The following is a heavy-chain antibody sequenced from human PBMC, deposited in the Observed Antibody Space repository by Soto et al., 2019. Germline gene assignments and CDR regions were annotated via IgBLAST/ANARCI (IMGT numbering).Heavy chain of an antibody. V-gene: IGHV5-51*01. CDR2: IYPGDSDT. D-gene: IGHD2-21*02. CDR1: GYSFTSYW. J-gene: IGHJ6*02. Sequence: PGESLKISCKGSGYSFTSYWIGWVRQMPGKGLEWMGIIYPGDSDTRYSPSFQGKVTISADKSISTAYLQWSSLKASDTAMYYCARQRYCGGDCYSLYYYYGMDVWGQGTTVTVSS. CDR3: ARQRYCGGDCYSLYYYYGMDV.